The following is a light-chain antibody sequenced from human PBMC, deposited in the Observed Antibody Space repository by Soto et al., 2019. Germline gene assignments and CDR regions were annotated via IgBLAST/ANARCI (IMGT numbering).Light chain of an antibody. Sequence: QSALTQPPSASGSPGQRVIISCSGSSSNIGNNAVNWYQHLPGTSPKLLIYRNSQRHSGVPDRFSGSKSGTSASLASSGLQSEDETDYYCATWDDSLDGWVFGGGTKLTVL. J-gene: IGLJ3*02. CDR2: RNS. CDR1: SSNIGNNA. V-gene: IGLV1-44*01. CDR3: ATWDDSLDGWV.